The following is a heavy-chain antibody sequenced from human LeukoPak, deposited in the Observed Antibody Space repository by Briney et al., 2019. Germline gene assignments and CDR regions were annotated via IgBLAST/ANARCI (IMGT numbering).Heavy chain of an antibody. J-gene: IGHJ6*02. CDR2: ISYDGSNK. CDR3: ARGARRYYYYGMDV. CDR1: GFTFSSYA. Sequence: GGSLRLSCAASGFTFSSYAMSWVRQAPGKGLEWVAVISYDGSNKYYADSVKGRFTISRDNSKNTLYLQMNSLRAEDTAVYYCARGARRYYYYGMDVWGQGTTVTVSS. V-gene: IGHV3-30-3*01.